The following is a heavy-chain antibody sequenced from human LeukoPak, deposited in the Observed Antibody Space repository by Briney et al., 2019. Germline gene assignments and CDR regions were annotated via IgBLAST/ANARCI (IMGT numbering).Heavy chain of an antibody. CDR2: IYTSGRT. Sequence: PSETLSLTCTVSGGSLNSGTSYWSWIRQPAGKGLEWIGRIYTSGRTYYNPSLRSRVTISVDTSKNQFSLKLSSVTAADTAVCYCARLRGMGYYYGSGSYEYYFDYWGQGTLVTVSS. V-gene: IGHV4-61*02. J-gene: IGHJ4*02. CDR3: ARLRGMGYYYGSGSYEYYFDY. D-gene: IGHD3-10*01. CDR1: GGSLNSGTSY.